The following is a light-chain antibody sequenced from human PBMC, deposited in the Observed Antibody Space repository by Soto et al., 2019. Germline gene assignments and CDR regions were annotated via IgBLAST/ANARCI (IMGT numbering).Light chain of an antibody. Sequence: QSVLTQPPSSSGSPGQSVTISCTGTDSDVCGYNFVSWYQQHPGRAPKLMIYEVYQRPSGVPDRFSGSKSGNPASLTVSGLQAEDEANYYCSSYAARDNFVIFRGGTKVTVL. J-gene: IGLJ2*01. CDR2: EVY. CDR1: DSDVCGYNF. V-gene: IGLV2-8*01. CDR3: SSYAARDNFVI.